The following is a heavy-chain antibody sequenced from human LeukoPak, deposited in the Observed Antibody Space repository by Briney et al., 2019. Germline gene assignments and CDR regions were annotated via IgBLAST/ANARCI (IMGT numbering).Heavy chain of an antibody. V-gene: IGHV1-46*01. D-gene: IGHD3-3*01. Sequence: ASVKVSCKASGYTFTSYYMHWVRQAPGQGLEWMGIINPSGGSTSYAQKFQGRVTMTRDTSTSTVYMELSSLRSEDTAVYYCARGGEWLPPYYYYYYMDVWGKGTTVTVSS. J-gene: IGHJ6*03. CDR1: GYTFTSYY. CDR2: INPSGGST. CDR3: ARGGEWLPPYYYYYYMDV.